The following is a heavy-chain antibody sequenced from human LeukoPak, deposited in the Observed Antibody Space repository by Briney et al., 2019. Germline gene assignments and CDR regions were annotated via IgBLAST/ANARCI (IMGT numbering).Heavy chain of an antibody. CDR1: GFTFSSYG. V-gene: IGHV3-23*01. J-gene: IGHJ4*02. CDR2: ISGSGGST. Sequence: GGTLRLSCAASGFTFSSYGMSWVRQAPGKGLEWVSTISGSGGSTYYADSVKGRFTISRDNSKNTLYLQMNSLRAEDTAVHYCAKERPTRRYCSGGSCYSRYFDYWGQGTLVTVSS. D-gene: IGHD2-15*01. CDR3: AKERPTRRYCSGGSCYSRYFDY.